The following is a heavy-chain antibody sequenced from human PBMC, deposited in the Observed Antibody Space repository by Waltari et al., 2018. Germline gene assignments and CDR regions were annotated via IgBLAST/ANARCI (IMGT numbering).Heavy chain of an antibody. Sequence: QVHLVQSGPEVKRPGASVKVSCKASGYTFNHYGIRWVRQAPGHGLEWMGWIGTYNGIANFAERVEDRVTMTVDSPTSTAYMELRNLRSDDTAVYYCARVGYGVPTYSYYGMDVWGQGTTVTVSS. J-gene: IGHJ6*02. D-gene: IGHD3-16*01. V-gene: IGHV1-18*01. CDR3: ARVGYGVPTYSYYGMDV. CDR2: IGTYNGIA. CDR1: GYTFNHYG.